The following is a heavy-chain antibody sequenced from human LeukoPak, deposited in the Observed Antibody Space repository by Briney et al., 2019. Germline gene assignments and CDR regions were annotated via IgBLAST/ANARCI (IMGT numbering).Heavy chain of an antibody. D-gene: IGHD5-12*01. CDR3: ARDLKRGYSGYDYFIVANYYYGMDV. Sequence: ASVKVSCKASGCTFTSYGISWVRQAPGQGLEWMGWISAYNGNTNYAQKFQGRVTMTTDTSTSTAYMELRSLRSDDTAVYYCARDLKRGYSGYDYFIVANYYYGMDVWGQGTTVTVSS. J-gene: IGHJ6*02. V-gene: IGHV1-18*01. CDR2: ISAYNGNT. CDR1: GCTFTSYG.